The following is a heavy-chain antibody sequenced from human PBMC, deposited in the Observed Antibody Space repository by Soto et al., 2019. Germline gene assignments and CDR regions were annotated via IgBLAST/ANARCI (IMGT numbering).Heavy chain of an antibody. CDR1: GFTFTSYG. Sequence: ASVKVSCKASGFTFTSYGICWVRQAPGQGLEWMGWISAYNGNTKYAQKLQGRVTMTTDTSTSTAYMELRSLRSDDTAVYYCARDAAIGMNDYWGQGTLVTVSS. D-gene: IGHD1-20*01. V-gene: IGHV1-18*01. J-gene: IGHJ4*02. CDR3: ARDAAIGMNDY. CDR2: ISAYNGNT.